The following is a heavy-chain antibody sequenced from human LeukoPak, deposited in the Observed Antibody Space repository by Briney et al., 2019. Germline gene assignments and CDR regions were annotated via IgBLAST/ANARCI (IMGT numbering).Heavy chain of an antibody. CDR2: IYYSGST. V-gene: IGHV4-31*03. CDR1: GGSISSGGYY. CDR3: ARVTQGSSSFFDY. D-gene: IGHD6-6*01. J-gene: IGHJ4*02. Sequence: TLSLTCTVSGGSISSGGYYWSWIRQHPGKGLEWIGYIYYSGSTYYNPSLKSRVTISTDTSKNQFSLKLSSVTAADTAVYYCARVTQGSSSFFDYWGQGTLVTVSS.